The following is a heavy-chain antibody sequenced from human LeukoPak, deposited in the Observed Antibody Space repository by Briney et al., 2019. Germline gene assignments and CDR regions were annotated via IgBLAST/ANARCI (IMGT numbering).Heavy chain of an antibody. Sequence: ASVKVSCKASGYTFTSYAMHWVRQAPGQRLEWMGWINAGNGNTKYSQKFQGRVTITRDTSASTAYMELSSLRSEDTAVYYCARSILWFGDLSGMDVWGKVTTVTVPS. J-gene: IGHJ6*04. CDR1: GYTFTSYA. CDR3: ARSILWFGDLSGMDV. CDR2: INAGNGNT. D-gene: IGHD3-10*01. V-gene: IGHV1-3*01.